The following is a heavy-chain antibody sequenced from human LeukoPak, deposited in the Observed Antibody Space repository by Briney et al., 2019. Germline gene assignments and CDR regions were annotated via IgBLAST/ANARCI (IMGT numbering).Heavy chain of an antibody. Sequence: PGGSLRLSCAASGFTFSDFYMSWIRQAPGKGLEWVANIKEDGSEKYYVDSVKGRFTISRDNAKNSLFLQMNSLRAEDTAVYYCAGTLRGGGALDYWGQGTLVTVSS. V-gene: IGHV3-7*03. CDR2: IKEDGSEK. CDR1: GFTFSDFY. J-gene: IGHJ4*02. D-gene: IGHD3-16*01. CDR3: AGTLRGGGALDY.